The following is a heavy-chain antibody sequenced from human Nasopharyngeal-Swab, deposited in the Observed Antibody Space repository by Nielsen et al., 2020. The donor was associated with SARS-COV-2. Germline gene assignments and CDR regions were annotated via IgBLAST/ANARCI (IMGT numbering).Heavy chain of an antibody. CDR2: INHSGST. D-gene: IGHD2-15*01. V-gene: IGHV4-34*01. J-gene: IGHJ4*02. Sequence: SETLSLTCAVYGGSFSGYYWSWIRQPPGKGLEWIGEINHSGSTNYNPSLKSRVTISVDTSKNQFSLKLSSVTAADTAVYYCAREDRGYCSGGSCYKNFDYWGQGTLVTVSS. CDR1: GGSFSGYY. CDR3: AREDRGYCSGGSCYKNFDY.